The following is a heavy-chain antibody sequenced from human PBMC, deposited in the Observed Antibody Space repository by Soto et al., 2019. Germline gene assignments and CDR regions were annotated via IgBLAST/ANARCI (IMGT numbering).Heavy chain of an antibody. J-gene: IGHJ6*02. CDR2: IWYDGSNK. CDR1: GFTFSSYG. D-gene: IGHD1-26*01. Sequence: QVQLVESGGGVVQPGRSLRLSCAASGFTFSSYGMHWVRQAPGKGLEWVAVIWYDGSNKYYADSVKGRFTISRDNSKNPLYLKMNSLRADDTAVYYCARGWREVGKWEILTQSYYYYGMDVWGQGTTVTVSS. V-gene: IGHV3-33*01. CDR3: ARGWREVGKWEILTQSYYYYGMDV.